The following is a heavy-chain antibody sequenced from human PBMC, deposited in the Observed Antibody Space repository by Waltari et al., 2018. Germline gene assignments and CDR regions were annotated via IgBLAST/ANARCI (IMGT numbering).Heavy chain of an antibody. CDR2: IYSGGST. J-gene: IGHJ4*02. Sequence: EVQLVESGGGLVKPGGSLRLSCAASGFTFSSYSMNWVRQAPGKGLEWVSVIYSGGSTYYADSVKGRFTISRDNSKNTLYLQMNSLRAEDTAVYYCARGNSLEWDVDYWGQGTLVTVSS. V-gene: IGHV3-66*01. CDR1: GFTFSSYS. D-gene: IGHD1-26*01. CDR3: ARGNSLEWDVDY.